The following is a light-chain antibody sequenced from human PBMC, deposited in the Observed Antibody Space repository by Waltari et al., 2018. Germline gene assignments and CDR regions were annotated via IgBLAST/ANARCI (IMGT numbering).Light chain of an antibody. CDR2: YDR. J-gene: IGLJ1*01. CDR3: HVWQPHVGRGV. V-gene: IGLV3-21*01. CDR1: NTGTYS. Sequence: SYVVTQPPSVSVAPGETATITCGGDNTGTYSVHWYQQKAGQAPVLVIFYDRDRPSGFPDRFSGPNPGKTATLTISRVEAGDEARYYCHVWQPHVGRGVFGTGTEVTVL.